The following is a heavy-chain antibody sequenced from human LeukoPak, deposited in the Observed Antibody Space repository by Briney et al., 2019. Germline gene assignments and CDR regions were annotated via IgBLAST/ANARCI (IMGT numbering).Heavy chain of an antibody. J-gene: IGHJ4*02. V-gene: IGHV4-30-4*08. CDR3: ARKYDYVWGSYRDYFDY. CDR1: GGSISSGDYY. Sequence: SETLSLTCTVSGGSISSGDYYWSWIRQSPGKGLEWIGYIYYSGSTYHNPSLKSRVTISVDTSKNQFSLKLSSVTAADTAVYYCARKYDYVWGSYRDYFDYWGQGTLVTVSS. CDR2: IYYSGST. D-gene: IGHD3-16*02.